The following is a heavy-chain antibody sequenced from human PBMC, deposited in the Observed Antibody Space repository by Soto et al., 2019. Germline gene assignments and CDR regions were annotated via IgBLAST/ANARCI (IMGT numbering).Heavy chain of an antibody. Sequence: SETLSLTCAVYGGSFSGYYWSWIRQPPGKGLEWIGEINHSGSTNYNPSLKSRVTISVDTSKNQFSLKLSSVTAADTAVYYCARGERRTTYYYDSSGYGWFDPWGQGTLVTVSS. CDR1: GGSFSGYY. D-gene: IGHD3-22*01. CDR2: INHSGST. V-gene: IGHV4-34*01. CDR3: ARGERRTTYYYDSSGYGWFDP. J-gene: IGHJ5*02.